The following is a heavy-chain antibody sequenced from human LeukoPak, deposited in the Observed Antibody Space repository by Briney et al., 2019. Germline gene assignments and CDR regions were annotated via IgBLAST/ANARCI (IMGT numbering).Heavy chain of an antibody. V-gene: IGHV4-4*02. D-gene: IGHD6-6*01. CDR1: GGTVSSDYW. CDR3: ARGQKQLSRIYYFDY. Sequence: SETLSLTCTVSGGTVSSDYWWTWVRQPPGKGLEWIGEINHSGSTNYNPSLKSRVTISVDTSKNQFSLKLSSVTAADTAVYYCARGQKQLSRIYYFDYWGQGTLVTVSS. J-gene: IGHJ4*02. CDR2: INHSGST.